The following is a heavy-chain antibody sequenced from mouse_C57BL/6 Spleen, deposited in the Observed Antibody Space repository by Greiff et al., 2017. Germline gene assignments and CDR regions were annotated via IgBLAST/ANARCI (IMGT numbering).Heavy chain of an antibody. CDR3: ARHGNGSSYVGFYYAMDY. CDR1: GFTFSSYG. D-gene: IGHD1-1*01. CDR2: ISSGGSYT. V-gene: IGHV5-6*01. J-gene: IGHJ4*01. Sequence: EVQLQQSGGDLVKPGGSLKLSCAASGFTFSSYGMSWVRQTPDTRLEWVATISSGGSYTYYPDSVKGRFTISRDNAKHTLYLQMSSLKSEDTAMYYCARHGNGSSYVGFYYAMDYWGQGTSVTVSS.